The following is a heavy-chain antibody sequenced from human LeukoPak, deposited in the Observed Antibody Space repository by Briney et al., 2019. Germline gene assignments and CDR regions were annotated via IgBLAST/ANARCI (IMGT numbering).Heavy chain of an antibody. CDR2: IYYSGST. CDR1: GGSISSGGYY. Sequence: SETLSLTCTVSGGSISSGGYYWSWIRQHPGKGLEWIGYIYYSGSTYYNPSLKSRVTTSVDTSKNQFSLKLSSVTAADTAVYYCARGIVVVPAAIPYNWFDPWGQGTLVTVSS. D-gene: IGHD2-2*02. J-gene: IGHJ5*02. CDR3: ARGIVVVPAAIPYNWFDP. V-gene: IGHV4-31*03.